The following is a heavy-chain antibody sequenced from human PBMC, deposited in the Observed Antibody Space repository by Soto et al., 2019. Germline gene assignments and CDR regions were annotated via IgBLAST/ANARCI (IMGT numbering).Heavy chain of an antibody. D-gene: IGHD4-17*01. J-gene: IGHJ6*02. Sequence: PKTLPLTCTGTGGHISSYSWSWFRHPPGKGLEWIGYTYYRGRTKYNPSLKNRVTIQVDTSKNQLSLKVSSVTAADTAVYYCARTANLYGDYGPSSSMDVWGQGTTVTVSS. CDR3: ARTANLYGDYGPSSSMDV. V-gene: IGHV4-59*01. CDR1: GGHISSYS. CDR2: TYYRGRT.